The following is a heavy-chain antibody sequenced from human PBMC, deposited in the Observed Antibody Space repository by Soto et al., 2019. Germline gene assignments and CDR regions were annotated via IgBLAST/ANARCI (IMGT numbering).Heavy chain of an antibody. D-gene: IGHD3-3*01. CDR3: ARVGSRGFLEWPVRDYYYGMDV. CDR1: GYTFTSYD. J-gene: IGHJ6*02. V-gene: IGHV1-8*01. Sequence: QVPLVQSGAEVKKPGASVKVSCKASGYTFTSYDINWVRQATGQGLEWMGWMNPNSGNTGYAQKFQGRVTMTRNTSISTAYMELSSLRSEDTAVYYCARVGSRGFLEWPVRDYYYGMDVWGQGTTVTVSS. CDR2: MNPNSGNT.